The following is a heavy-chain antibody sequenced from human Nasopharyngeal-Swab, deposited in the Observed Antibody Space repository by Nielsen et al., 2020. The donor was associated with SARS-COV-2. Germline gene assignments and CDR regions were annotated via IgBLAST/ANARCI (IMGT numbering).Heavy chain of an antibody. D-gene: IGHD6-13*01. CDR3: AKAGTAAGFDY. CDR1: GFTFSSYG. J-gene: IGHJ4*02. CDR2: ISYDGSNK. V-gene: IGHV3-30*18. Sequence: GGSLRLSCAASGFTFSSYGMHWVRQAPGKGLEWVAVISYDGSNKYYADSVKGRFTISRGNSKNTLYLQMNSLRAEDTAVYYCAKAGTAAGFDYWGQGTLVTVSS.